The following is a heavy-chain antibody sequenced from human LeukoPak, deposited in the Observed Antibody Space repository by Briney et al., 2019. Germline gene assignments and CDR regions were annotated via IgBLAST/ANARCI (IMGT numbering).Heavy chain of an antibody. CDR3: TTPNDGNWFDH. Sequence: GGSLKLSCAASGFTFSDSAIHWVRQASGKGLEWVGRIRDKGYGHATAYAASVKGRFTLSRDDSKNTAYLQMNSLKTEDTALYYCTTPNDGNWFDHWGQGTLVTVSS. D-gene: IGHD2-8*01. J-gene: IGHJ5*02. CDR2: IRDKGYGHAT. V-gene: IGHV3-73*01. CDR1: GFTFSDSA.